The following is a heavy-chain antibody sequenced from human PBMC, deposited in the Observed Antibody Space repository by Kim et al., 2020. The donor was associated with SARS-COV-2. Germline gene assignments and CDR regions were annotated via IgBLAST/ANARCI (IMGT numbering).Heavy chain of an antibody. Sequence: GGSLRLSCVGSQFTVGSCEMAWVRQAPGKGLEWVAHIRGGGETTFRAESVGGRFTLSRDEAKNSLFLHMNSLTVADTGVYYCVRGLKPTTYGGFYYWGQGTPVTVSS. V-gene: IGHV3-48*03. CDR1: QFTVGSCE. D-gene: IGHD4-17*01. CDR3: VRGLKPTTYGGFYY. J-gene: IGHJ4*02. CDR2: IRGGGETT.